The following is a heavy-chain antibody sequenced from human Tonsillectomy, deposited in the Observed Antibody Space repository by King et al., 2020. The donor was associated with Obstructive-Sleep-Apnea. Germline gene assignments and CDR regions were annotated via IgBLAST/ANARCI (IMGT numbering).Heavy chain of an antibody. J-gene: IGHJ6*02. CDR1: GFTFSSYS. CDR2: ISSSSSYI. Sequence: VQLVESGGGLVKPGGSLRLSCAASGFTFSSYSMNWVRQAPGKGLEWVSSISSSSSYIYYADSVKGRFTISRDNAKNSLYLQMNSLRAEDTAVYYCARELTLRGTYYYYGMDVWGQGTTVTVSS. V-gene: IGHV3-21*01. CDR3: ARELTLRGTYYYYGMDV. D-gene: IGHD1-7*01.